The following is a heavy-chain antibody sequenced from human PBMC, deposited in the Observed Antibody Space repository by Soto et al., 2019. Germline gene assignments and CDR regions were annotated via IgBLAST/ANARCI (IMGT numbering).Heavy chain of an antibody. V-gene: IGHV4-4*07. CDR2: IYTTGST. Sequence: SETLSLTCTVSGDSISDYYWSWIRQPAGKGLEWIGRIYTTGSTDYNPSLKSRVTISIDMSKNQFSLKLTSVTAADTAVYYCARVHVMVVAGSTFDYWGHGTLVTVS. D-gene: IGHD6-19*01. J-gene: IGHJ4*01. CDR3: ARVHVMVVAGSTFDY. CDR1: GDSISDYY.